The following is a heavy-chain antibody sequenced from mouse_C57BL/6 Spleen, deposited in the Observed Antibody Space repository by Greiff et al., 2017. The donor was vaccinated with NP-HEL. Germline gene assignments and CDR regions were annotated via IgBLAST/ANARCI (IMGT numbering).Heavy chain of an antibody. J-gene: IGHJ4*01. D-gene: IGHD1-1*01. CDR3: AFYYGSSYSYAMDY. Sequence: VKLQESGAELVKPGASVKLSCKASGYTFTSYWMHWVKQRPGQGLEWIGMIHPNSGSTNYNEKFKSKATLTVDKSSSTAYMQLSSLTSEDSAVYYCAFYYGSSYSYAMDYWGQGTSVTVSS. CDR1: GYTFTSYW. CDR2: IHPNSGST. V-gene: IGHV1-64*01.